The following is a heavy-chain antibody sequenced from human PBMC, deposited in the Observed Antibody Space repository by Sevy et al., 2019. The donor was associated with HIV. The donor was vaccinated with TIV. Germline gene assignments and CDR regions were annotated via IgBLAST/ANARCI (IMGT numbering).Heavy chain of an antibody. J-gene: IGHJ4*02. CDR3: AREGVYTGAWSPVNY. CDR1: GFTFNTHA. CDR2: ISHDGIIK. Sequence: GGSLRLSCVASGFTFNTHAMPWVRQAPGKGLEWVALISHDGIIKYYVDSVKGRFTISRDNAKNTLSLQMNSLRIEDTAVYYCAREGVYTGAWSPVNYLGQGTLVTVSS. V-gene: IGHV3-30*04. D-gene: IGHD3-16*01.